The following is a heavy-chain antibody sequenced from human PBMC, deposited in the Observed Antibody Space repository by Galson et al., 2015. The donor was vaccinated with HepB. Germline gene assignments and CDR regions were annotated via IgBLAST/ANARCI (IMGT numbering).Heavy chain of an antibody. D-gene: IGHD2-2*01. Sequence: SLRLSCAASGFTFSSYWMHWVRQAPGKGLVWVSRINSDGSSTSYADSVKGRFTISRDNAKNTLYLQMNSLRAEDTAVYYCARAPWGDIVVVPAARWYMDVWGKGTTVTVSS. CDR2: INSDGSST. J-gene: IGHJ6*03. CDR1: GFTFSSYW. V-gene: IGHV3-74*01. CDR3: ARAPWGDIVVVPAARWYMDV.